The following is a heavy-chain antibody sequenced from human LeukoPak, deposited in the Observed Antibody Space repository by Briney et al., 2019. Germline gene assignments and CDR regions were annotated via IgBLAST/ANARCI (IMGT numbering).Heavy chain of an antibody. CDR2: MNPNSGNT. CDR1: GYTFTSYD. Sequence: ASVKVSCKASGYTFTSYDINWVRQATGQGLEWMGWMNPNSGNTGYAQKFQGRVTMTRNTSISTAYMELSSLRSEDTAVYYCARGGRVVAATLTQNNWFDPWGQGTLVTVSS. CDR3: ARGGRVVAATLTQNNWFDP. V-gene: IGHV1-8*01. J-gene: IGHJ5*02. D-gene: IGHD2-15*01.